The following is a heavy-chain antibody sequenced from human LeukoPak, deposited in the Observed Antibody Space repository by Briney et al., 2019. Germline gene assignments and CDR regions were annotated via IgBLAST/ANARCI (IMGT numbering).Heavy chain of an antibody. J-gene: IGHJ4*02. CDR2: ISGSGGST. CDR3: AKAATKDYYDSSGYPVHNNY. Sequence: GGSLRLSCAASGFTFSSYAMSWVRQAPGKGLEWVSAISGSGGSTYYADSVKGRFTISRDNSKNTLYLQMNSLRAEDTAVYYCAKAATKDYYDSSGYPVHNNYWGQGTLVTVSS. D-gene: IGHD3-22*01. CDR1: GFTFSSYA. V-gene: IGHV3-23*01.